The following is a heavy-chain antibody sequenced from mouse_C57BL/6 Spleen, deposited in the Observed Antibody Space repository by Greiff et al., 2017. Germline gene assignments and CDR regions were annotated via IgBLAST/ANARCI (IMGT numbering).Heavy chain of an antibody. V-gene: IGHV1-69*01. Sequence: QVQLQQPGAELVMPGASVKLSCKASGYTFTSYWMHWVKQRPGQGLEWIGKIDPSDSYTNYNQKFKGKSTLTVDKSSSTAYMQLSSLTSDDSAVYYCAWAGEYLAWFAYWGQGTLVTVSA. CDR2: IDPSDSYT. CDR3: AWAGEYLAWFAY. D-gene: IGHD5-2*01. J-gene: IGHJ3*01. CDR1: GYTFTSYW.